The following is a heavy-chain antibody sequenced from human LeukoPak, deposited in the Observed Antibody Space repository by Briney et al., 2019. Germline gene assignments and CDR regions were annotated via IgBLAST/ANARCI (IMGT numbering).Heavy chain of an antibody. J-gene: IGHJ4*02. CDR1: GFTFSSYA. Sequence: GGSLRLSCAASGFTFSSYAMSWVRQAPGKGLEWVSAIGGSGGSTFYADSLKGRFTISRDNSKNTLYLQMNSLRAEDAAAYYCAKASGRWDYDYWGQGTLVTVSS. V-gene: IGHV3-23*01. CDR3: AKASGRWDYDY. CDR2: IGGSGGST. D-gene: IGHD4-23*01.